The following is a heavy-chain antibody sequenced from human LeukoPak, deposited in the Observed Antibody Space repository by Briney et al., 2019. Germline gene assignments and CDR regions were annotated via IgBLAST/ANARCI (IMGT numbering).Heavy chain of an antibody. CDR2: IYYSGST. Sequence: SQTLSLTCTVSGGSISSGDYYWSWIRQPPGKGLEWIGYIYYSGSTYYNPSLKSRVTISVDTSKNQFSLKLTSVTAADTAVYFCARGGIAVTGDAFDIWGQGTMVTVSS. V-gene: IGHV4-30-4*01. CDR3: ARGGIAVTGDAFDI. CDR1: GGSISSGDYY. D-gene: IGHD1-1*01. J-gene: IGHJ3*02.